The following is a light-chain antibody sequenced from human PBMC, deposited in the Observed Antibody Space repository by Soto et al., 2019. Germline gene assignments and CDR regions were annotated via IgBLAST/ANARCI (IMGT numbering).Light chain of an antibody. V-gene: IGKV3-15*01. Sequence: EIVMRQSPATLSVSPGERATLSCRASQSVSSNLAWYQQKPGQAPRLLMYSASTRATGISVRFSGSGSGTEFTLTITSLQSEDFAAYYCQQYNNWPQTFGQGTKVEIK. CDR3: QQYNNWPQT. CDR2: SAS. CDR1: QSVSSN. J-gene: IGKJ1*01.